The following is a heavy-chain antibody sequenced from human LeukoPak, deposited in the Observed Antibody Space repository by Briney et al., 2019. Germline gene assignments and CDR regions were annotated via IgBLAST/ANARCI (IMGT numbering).Heavy chain of an antibody. V-gene: IGHV3-7*05. D-gene: IGHD5-18*01. CDR3: ARDRGYSTFDM. Sequence: GGSLRLSCVASGFTFSSYWMAWVRQAPGEGLEWVANINQDGSEKNYVDSVKGRFTISRDNAKNSLCLQMNSLRAEDTAVYYCARDRGYSTFDMWGQGAMVTVSS. J-gene: IGHJ3*02. CDR1: GFTFSSYW. CDR2: INQDGSEK.